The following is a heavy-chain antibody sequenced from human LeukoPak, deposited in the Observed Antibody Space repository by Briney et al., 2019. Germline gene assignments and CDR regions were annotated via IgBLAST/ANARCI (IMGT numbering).Heavy chain of an antibody. CDR1: GDSISSSSFY. D-gene: IGHD2-15*01. Sequence: SETLSLTCTVSGDSISSSSFYWGWIRQPPGKGLEWIGSIYYSGSTYYDPSLKSRVTISVDTSKNQFSLKLSSVTAADTAVYYCARHGAATVIDYWGQGTLVTVSS. CDR3: ARHGAATVIDY. V-gene: IGHV4-39*01. CDR2: IYYSGST. J-gene: IGHJ4*02.